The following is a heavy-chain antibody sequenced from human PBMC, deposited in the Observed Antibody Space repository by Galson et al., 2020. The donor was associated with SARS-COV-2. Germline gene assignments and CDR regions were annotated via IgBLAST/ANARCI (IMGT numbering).Heavy chain of an antibody. J-gene: IGHJ6*02. CDR2: IWYDGSNK. CDR3: ARTYYYDSSGYYYPGYYYDGMDV. V-gene: IGHV3-33*01. CDR1: GFTFSSYG. Sequence: GGSLRLSCAASGFTFSSYGMHWVRQAPGKGLEWVAVIWYDGSNKCYADSVKGRFTISRDNSKNTLYLQMNSLRAEDTAVYYCARTYYYDSSGYYYPGYYYDGMDVWGQGTTVTVSS. D-gene: IGHD3-22*01.